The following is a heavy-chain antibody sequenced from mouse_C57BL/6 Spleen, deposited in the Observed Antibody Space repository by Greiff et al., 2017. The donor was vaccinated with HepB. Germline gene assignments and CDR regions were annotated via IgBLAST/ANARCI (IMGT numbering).Heavy chain of an antibody. CDR3: ALYYEYDEGAWFAY. J-gene: IGHJ3*01. V-gene: IGHV1-18*01. CDR1: GYTFTDYN. D-gene: IGHD2-4*01. Sequence: EVQLQQSGPELVKPGASVKIPCKASGYTFTDYNMDWVKQSHGKSLEWIGDINPNNGGTIYNQKFKGKATLTVDTSSSTAYMELRSLTSEDTAVYYCALYYEYDEGAWFAYWGQGTLVTVSA. CDR2: INPNNGGT.